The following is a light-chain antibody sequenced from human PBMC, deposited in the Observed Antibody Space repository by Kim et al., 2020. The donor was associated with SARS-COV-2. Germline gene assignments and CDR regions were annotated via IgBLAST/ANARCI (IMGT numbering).Light chain of an antibody. Sequence: EIVMTQSPATLSVSPGERATLSCWASQSVRSNLAWYQQKSGQAPRLLIYAASSRATGTPGRFTGSGSETEFTLTISNLQPEDVAVYYCQQYNDWPPLTFGGGTKLEI. CDR1: QSVRSN. V-gene: IGKV3-15*01. CDR3: QQYNDWPPLT. CDR2: AAS. J-gene: IGKJ4*01.